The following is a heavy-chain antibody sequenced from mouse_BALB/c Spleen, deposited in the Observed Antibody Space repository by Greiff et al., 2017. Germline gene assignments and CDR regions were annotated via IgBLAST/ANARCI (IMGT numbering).Heavy chain of an antibody. J-gene: IGHJ3*01. V-gene: IGHV1-7*01. Sequence: LQESGAELAKPGASVKMSCKASGYTFTSYWMHWVKQRPGQGLEWIGYINPSTGYTEYNQKFKDKATLTADKSSSTAYMQLSSLTSEDSAVYYCARGAAWFAYWGQGTLVTVSA. CDR2: INPSTGYT. CDR1: GYTFTSYW. CDR3: ARGAAWFAY.